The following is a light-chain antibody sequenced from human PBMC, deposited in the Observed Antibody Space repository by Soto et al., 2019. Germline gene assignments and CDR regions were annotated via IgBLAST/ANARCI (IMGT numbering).Light chain of an antibody. Sequence: QVTQSPSSVSASVGDRVTITCQTSKDISTSVAWYQQKPGKAPNLLIYSASALHRGVPSRFSGSGSGADFTLTISSLQPDDFATYYCQQSYSTPFTFGQGTRLEIK. J-gene: IGKJ5*01. CDR3: QQSYSTPFT. CDR2: SAS. V-gene: IGKV1-12*02. CDR1: KDISTS.